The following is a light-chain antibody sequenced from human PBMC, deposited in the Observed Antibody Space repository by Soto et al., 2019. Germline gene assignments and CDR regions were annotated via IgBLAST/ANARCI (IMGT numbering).Light chain of an antibody. Sequence: DIVMTQSPDSLAVSLGERATINCKSSQSVLYSSNNKNYLAWYQQKPGQPPKLLIYWASTRESGVPDRFSGSGSGTAFTLTISSLQAEDVAVYYCQQYYSTPPVTFGPGTKVDSK. CDR3: QQYYSTPPVT. CDR2: WAS. V-gene: IGKV4-1*01. J-gene: IGKJ3*01. CDR1: QSVLYSSNNKNY.